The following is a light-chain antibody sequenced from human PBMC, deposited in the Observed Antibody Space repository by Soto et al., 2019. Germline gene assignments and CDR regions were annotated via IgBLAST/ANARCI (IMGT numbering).Light chain of an antibody. J-gene: IGKJ5*01. CDR2: GAS. CDR1: ENIRDF. Sequence: DIQMTQSPSSLSTSVGDRVTITCRASENIRDFVNWYQQKPGKAPNLLIYGASTLENGVPTRFSGTGSETEFTLTVSSLQPDDSATYYCQQYNDYITFGQGTRL. V-gene: IGKV1-5*01. CDR3: QQYNDYIT.